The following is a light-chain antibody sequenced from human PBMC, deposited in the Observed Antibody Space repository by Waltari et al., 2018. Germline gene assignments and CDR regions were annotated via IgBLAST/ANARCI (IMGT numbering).Light chain of an antibody. CDR3: ASWDDSHYV. J-gene: IGLJ1*01. Sequence: QSVLTQPPSASETPGQRVTISCPGSNANLGRNYLYCYQQLPGTAPKLLIYRNNQRPSGVPDRFSASKSGTSASLAIDGLRSEDEAIYYCASWDDSHYVFGPGTQVTVL. V-gene: IGLV1-47*01. CDR1: NANLGRNY. CDR2: RNN.